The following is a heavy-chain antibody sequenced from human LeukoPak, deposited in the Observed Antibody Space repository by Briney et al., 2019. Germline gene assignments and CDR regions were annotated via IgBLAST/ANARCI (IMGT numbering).Heavy chain of an antibody. CDR2: INPNSGGT. V-gene: IGHV1-2*02. CDR1: GYTFTGYY. J-gene: IGHJ5*02. Sequence: ASVKVSCKASGYTFTGYYMHWVRQAPGQGLEWMGWINPNSGGTNYAQKFQGRVTMTRDTSISTAYMELSRLRSDDTAVYYCARVSSYDILTVYKTWFDPWGQGTLVTVSS. CDR3: ARVSSYDILTVYKTWFDP. D-gene: IGHD3-9*01.